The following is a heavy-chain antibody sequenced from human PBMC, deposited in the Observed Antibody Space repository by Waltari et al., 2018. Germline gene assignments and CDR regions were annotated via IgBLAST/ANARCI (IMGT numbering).Heavy chain of an antibody. CDR2: ISSSGSTI. CDR1: GFTFSDYA. CDR3: ARSATPHNWFDP. J-gene: IGHJ5*02. Sequence: QVQLVESGGGLVKPGGSLTLSCAASGFTFSDYAMTWIPQAPGKGLEWVSYISSSGSTIYYADSVKGRFTISRDNAKNSLYLQMNSLRAEDTAVYYCARSATPHNWFDPWGQGTLVTVSS. V-gene: IGHV3-11*04.